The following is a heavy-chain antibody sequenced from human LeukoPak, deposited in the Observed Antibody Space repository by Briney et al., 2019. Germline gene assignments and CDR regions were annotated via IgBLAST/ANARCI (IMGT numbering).Heavy chain of an antibody. CDR3: AKDRYGDYSFDS. J-gene: IGHJ4*02. CDR1: GFTFSSCA. D-gene: IGHD4-17*01. V-gene: IGHV3-23*01. CDR2: ISGSGAST. Sequence: GGSLRLSCAASGFTFSSCAMNWVRQAPGKGLEWVSSISGSGASTYDADSVKGQFTISRDNSKNTLYLQMNSLRAEDTAIYYCAKDRYGDYSFDSWGQGTLVTVSS.